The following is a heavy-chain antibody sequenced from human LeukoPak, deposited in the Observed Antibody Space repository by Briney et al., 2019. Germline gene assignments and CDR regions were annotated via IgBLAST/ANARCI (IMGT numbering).Heavy chain of an antibody. Sequence: PSETLSLTCAVYGGSFSGYYWSWIRQPPGKGLEWIGEINHSGSTNYNPSLKSRVTISVDTSKNQFSLKLSSVTAADTAVYYCARGPYYHYGMDVWGQGTTVTVSS. J-gene: IGHJ6*02. CDR2: INHSGST. CDR1: GGSFSGYY. CDR3: ARGPYYHYGMDV. V-gene: IGHV4-34*01.